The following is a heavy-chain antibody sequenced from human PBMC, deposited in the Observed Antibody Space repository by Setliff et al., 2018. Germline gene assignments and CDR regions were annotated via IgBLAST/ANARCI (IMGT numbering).Heavy chain of an antibody. J-gene: IGHJ4*02. CDR3: ARDRQQLVRIDY. Sequence: GGSLRLSCAASGFTFSSYSMNWVRQAPGKGLEWVSSISSSSSYIYYADSVKGRFTISRDNAKNSLYLQMNSLRAEDTAVYYCARDRQQLVRIDYWGQGTLVTVSS. CDR1: GFTFSSYS. D-gene: IGHD6-13*01. V-gene: IGHV3-21*01. CDR2: ISSSSSYI.